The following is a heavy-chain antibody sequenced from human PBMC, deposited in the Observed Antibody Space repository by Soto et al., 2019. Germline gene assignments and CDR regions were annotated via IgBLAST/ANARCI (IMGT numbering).Heavy chain of an antibody. Sequence: SETLSLTCTVSGGSISSYYWSWIRQPPGKGLEWIGYIYYSGSTNYNPSLKSRVTISVDTSKNQFSLKLSSVTAADTAVYYCARDLSQTTVTTEPYYYYGMDVWGQGTTVTVSS. D-gene: IGHD4-17*01. J-gene: IGHJ6*02. V-gene: IGHV4-59*01. CDR3: ARDLSQTTVTTEPYYYYGMDV. CDR1: GGSISSYY. CDR2: IYYSGST.